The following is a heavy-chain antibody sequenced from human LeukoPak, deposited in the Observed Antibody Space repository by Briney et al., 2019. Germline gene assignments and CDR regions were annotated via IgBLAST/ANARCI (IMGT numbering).Heavy chain of an antibody. CDR1: GGSISSSSYY. J-gene: IGHJ6*03. V-gene: IGHV4-39*01. Sequence: KPSETLSLTCIVTGGSISSSSYYWGWIRQPPGKGLAWIGSLYYSVITYYHPSLKSRVTISVDTSKNQFSLKLSSVTAADTAVYYCASVFGVVIYHYYYMDVWGKGTTVTVSS. D-gene: IGHD3-3*01. CDR2: LYYSVIT. CDR3: ASVFGVVIYHYYYMDV.